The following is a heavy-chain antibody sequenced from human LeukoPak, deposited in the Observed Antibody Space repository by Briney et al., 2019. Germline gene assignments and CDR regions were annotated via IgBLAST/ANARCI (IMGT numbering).Heavy chain of an antibody. D-gene: IGHD1-26*01. V-gene: IGHV3-74*01. Sequence: GGSLRLSCAASGFTFSSYWMHWVRQAPGKGLVWVSRINSDGSSTSYADSVKGRFTISRDNAKNTLYLQMNSLRAEDTAVYYCAKGIGSGNYKRYYFDYWGQGTLVTVSS. CDR3: AKGIGSGNYKRYYFDY. J-gene: IGHJ4*02. CDR1: GFTFSSYW. CDR2: INSDGSST.